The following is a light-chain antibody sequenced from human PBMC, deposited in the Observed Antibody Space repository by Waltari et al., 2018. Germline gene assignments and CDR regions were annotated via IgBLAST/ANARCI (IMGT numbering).Light chain of an antibody. CDR2: DAS. Sequence: DIQMTQSPSTVSASLGDRVTITCRASQNLNTFLSWYQQKPGAVPNLLIYDASTLERGVPSRFSGSGSGTHFTLTISGRQPDDFATYYCQQYYDYPINFGQGTRL. CDR1: QNLNTF. V-gene: IGKV1-5*01. CDR3: QQYYDYPIN. J-gene: IGKJ5*01.